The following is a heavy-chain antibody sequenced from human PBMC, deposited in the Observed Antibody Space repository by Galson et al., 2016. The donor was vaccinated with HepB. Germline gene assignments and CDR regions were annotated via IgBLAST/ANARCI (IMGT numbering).Heavy chain of an antibody. CDR1: GDSVSSNSAA. CDR2: TYYRSKRYN. CDR3: ARGDYSTYYYYYGMDV. Sequence: CAISGDSVSSNSAAWNWIRQSPSRGLEWLGRTYYRSKRYNDYASSVKSRIIINPDTSKNQVSLQLSSVTPEDTAVYYCARGDYSTYYYYYGMDVWGQGTTVIVSS. D-gene: IGHD4-11*01. J-gene: IGHJ6*02. V-gene: IGHV6-1*01.